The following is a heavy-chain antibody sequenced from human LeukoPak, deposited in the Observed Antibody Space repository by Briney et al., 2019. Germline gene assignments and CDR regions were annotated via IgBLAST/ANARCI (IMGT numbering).Heavy chain of an antibody. CDR1: GFTFSNND. CDR2: ISASGGST. J-gene: IGHJ4*02. CDR3: ARDRGGGFDY. V-gene: IGHV3-23*01. Sequence: PGGSLRLSCAASGFTFSNNDLSWVRQAPGKGLEWVSSISASGGSTWYADSAKGRFTFSRDNSKNMMYLQMNSLRVEDTAVYYCARDRGGGFDYWGQGTLVTVSS. D-gene: IGHD3-16*01.